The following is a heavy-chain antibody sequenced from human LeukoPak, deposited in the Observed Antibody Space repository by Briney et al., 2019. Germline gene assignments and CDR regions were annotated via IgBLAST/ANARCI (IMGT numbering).Heavy chain of an antibody. CDR3: ARDVYNWNDGMDV. CDR1: GFTFSSYE. V-gene: IGHV3-48*03. J-gene: IGHJ6*02. Sequence: GGSLRLSCAASGFTFSSYEMNWVRQAPGKGLEWVSYISSSGSTIYYADSVKGRFTISRDNAKNSLYLQMNSLRAEDTAVYYCARDVYNWNDGMDVWDQGTTVTVSS. D-gene: IGHD1-20*01. CDR2: ISSSGSTI.